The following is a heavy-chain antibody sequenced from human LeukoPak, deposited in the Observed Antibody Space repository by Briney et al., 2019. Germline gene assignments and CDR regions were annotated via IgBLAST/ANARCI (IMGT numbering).Heavy chain of an antibody. CDR3: AGGYCSGGSCYFYDY. J-gene: IGHJ4*02. Sequence: SETLSLTCTVSGDSISSYYWSWIRQPPGKGLEWIGYIYYSGSTNYNPSLKSRVTISVDTSKNQFSLKLSSVTAADTAVYYCAGGYCSGGSCYFYDYWGQGTLVTVSS. D-gene: IGHD2-15*01. V-gene: IGHV4-59*01. CDR1: GDSISSYY. CDR2: IYYSGST.